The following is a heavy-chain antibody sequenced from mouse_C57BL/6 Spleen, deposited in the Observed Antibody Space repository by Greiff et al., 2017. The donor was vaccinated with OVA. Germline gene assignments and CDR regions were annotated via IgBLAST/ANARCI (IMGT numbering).Heavy chain of an antibody. Sequence: VQLQQSGPDLVKPGASVKMSCTASGYTFTDYNMHWVQQSPGKSLEWIGYINPNNGGTSSNQKFTGKATLTVNKSSSTAYMELRSRTSEDSAVYYCAKGGDYWGQGTTLTVSS. CDR3: AKGGDY. CDR2: INPNNGGT. V-gene: IGHV1-22*01. CDR1: GYTFTDYN. J-gene: IGHJ2*01.